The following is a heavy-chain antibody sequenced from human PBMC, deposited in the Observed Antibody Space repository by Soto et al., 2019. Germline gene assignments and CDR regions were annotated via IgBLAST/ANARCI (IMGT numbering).Heavy chain of an antibody. CDR2: IYYSGST. V-gene: IGHV4-59*01. CDR3: ARTYYYDSSGYSLGPTFDY. CDR1: GGSISSYY. Sequence: PSETLSLTCTVSGGSISSYYWSWIRQPPGKGLEWIGYIYYSGSTNYNPSLKSRVTISVDTSKNQFSLRLSSVTAADTAVYYCARTYYYDSSGYSLGPTFDYWGQGTLVTVSS. D-gene: IGHD3-22*01. J-gene: IGHJ4*02.